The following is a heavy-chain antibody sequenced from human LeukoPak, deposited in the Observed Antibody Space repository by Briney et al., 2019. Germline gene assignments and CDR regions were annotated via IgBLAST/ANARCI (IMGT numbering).Heavy chain of an antibody. CDR2: ISGSGGST. V-gene: IGHV3-23*01. J-gene: IGHJ4*02. Sequence: PGGSLRLSCAASGFTFSSYWMHWVRQAPGKGLVWVSAISGSGGSTYYADSVKGRFTISRDNSKNTLYLQMNSLRAADTAVYYCAKVRVGATTEPDYWGQGTLVTVSP. D-gene: IGHD1-26*01. CDR1: GFTFSSYW. CDR3: AKVRVGATTEPDY.